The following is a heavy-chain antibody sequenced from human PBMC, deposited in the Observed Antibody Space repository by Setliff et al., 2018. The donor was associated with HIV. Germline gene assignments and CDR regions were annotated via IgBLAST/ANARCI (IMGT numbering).Heavy chain of an antibody. J-gene: IGHJ4*02. V-gene: IGHV3-49*04. CDR1: GFTFGDYA. CDR3: TTGTRLVD. CDR2: IRGKPSSGTT. D-gene: IGHD2-21*01. Sequence: GGSLRLSCTTSGFTFGDYAITWVRQAPGKGLEWVGFIRGKPSSGTTEYAASVKGRFTISRDDSKNTLYLQMNSLKIEDTAVYYCTTGTRLVDWGQGALVTVSS.